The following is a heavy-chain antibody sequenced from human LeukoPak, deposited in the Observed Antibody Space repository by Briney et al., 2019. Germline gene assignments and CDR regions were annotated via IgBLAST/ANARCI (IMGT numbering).Heavy chain of an antibody. CDR3: ARHSYGFWSGYWLDY. Sequence: SETLSLTCTVSGGSISSYYWGWIRQPPGKGLEWIGYIYYSGSTNYNPSLKSRVTISVDTSKNQFSLKLSSVTAADTAVYYCARHSYGFWSGYWLDYWGQGTLVTVSS. CDR2: IYYSGST. V-gene: IGHV4-59*08. CDR1: GGSISSYY. D-gene: IGHD3-3*01. J-gene: IGHJ4*02.